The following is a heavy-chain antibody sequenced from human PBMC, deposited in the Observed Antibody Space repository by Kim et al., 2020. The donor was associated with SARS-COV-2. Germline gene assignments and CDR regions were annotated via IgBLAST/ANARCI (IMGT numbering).Heavy chain of an antibody. J-gene: IGHJ4*02. CDR2: DDRT. D-gene: IGHD1-1*01. Sequence: DDRTDYANPERGQFTISRDNPKNTMYLQMNSLRVEDTAVYYCANIWNLAYWGQGTQVTVSS. CDR3: ANIWNLAY. V-gene: IGHV3-23*01.